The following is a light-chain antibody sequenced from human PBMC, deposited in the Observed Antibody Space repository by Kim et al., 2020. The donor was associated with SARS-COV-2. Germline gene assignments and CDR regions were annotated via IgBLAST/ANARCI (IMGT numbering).Light chain of an antibody. CDR3: ATWDDIHAV. J-gene: IGLJ2*01. V-gene: IGLV1-47*01. CDR1: SSNIGSNY. CDR2: RNN. Sequence: ELTQPPSASGTPGQRVTISCSGSSSNIGSNYVYWYQQLPGTAPKLLIYRNNQRPSGVPDRFSGSKSGTSASLAISGLRSEDEADYYCATWDDIHAVFG.